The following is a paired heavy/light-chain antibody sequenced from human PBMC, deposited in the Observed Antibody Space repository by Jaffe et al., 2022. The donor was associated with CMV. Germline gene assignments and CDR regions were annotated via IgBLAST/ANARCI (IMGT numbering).Heavy chain of an antibody. CDR2: ISAYNGNT. V-gene: IGHV1-18*04. J-gene: IGHJ6*03. Sequence: QVQLVQSGAEVKKPGASVKVSCKASGYTFTSYGISWVRQAPGQGLEWMGWISAYNGNTNYAQKLQGRVTMTTDTSTSTAYMELRSLRSDDTAVYYCARYADIQLRLYYYYYMDVWGKGTTVTVSS. D-gene: IGHD5-18*01. CDR3: ARYADIQLRLYYYYYMDV. CDR1: GYTFTSYG.
Light chain of an antibody. Sequence: DIVMTQTPLSSPVTLGQPASISCRSSQSLVHSDGNTYLSWLQQRPGQPPRLLIYKISNRFSGVPDRFSGSGAGTDFTLKISRVEAEDVGVYYCTQATQFPWTFGQGTKVEIK. CDR2: KIS. V-gene: IGKV2-24*01. CDR3: TQATQFPWT. J-gene: IGKJ1*01. CDR1: QSLVHSDGNTY.